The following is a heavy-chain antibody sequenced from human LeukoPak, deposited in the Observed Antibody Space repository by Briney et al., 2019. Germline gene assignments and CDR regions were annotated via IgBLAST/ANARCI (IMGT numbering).Heavy chain of an antibody. D-gene: IGHD3-10*02. J-gene: IGHJ6*04. V-gene: IGHV3-23*01. CDR3: AELGITMIGGV. Sequence: QTGGSLRLSCAASGFTFSSYGMSWVRQAPGKGLEWVSVISGSGGTTYYADSVKGRFTISRDNAKNSLYLQMNSLRAEDTAVYYCAELGITMIGGVWGKGTTVTISS. CDR2: ISGSGGTT. CDR1: GFTFSSYG.